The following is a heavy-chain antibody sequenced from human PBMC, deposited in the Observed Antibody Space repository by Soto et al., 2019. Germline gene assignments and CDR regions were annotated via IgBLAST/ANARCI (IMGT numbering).Heavy chain of an antibody. D-gene: IGHD5-18*01. J-gene: IGHJ3*02. CDR3: ARRGYSYGDAFDI. Sequence: GGSLRLSCAASGFTFSSYSMNWVRQAPGKGLEWVSSISSSSYIYYADSVKGRFTISRDNAKNSLYLQMNSLRAEDTAVYYCARRGYSYGDAFDIWGQGTMVTVSS. CDR2: ISSSSYI. CDR1: GFTFSSYS. V-gene: IGHV3-21*01.